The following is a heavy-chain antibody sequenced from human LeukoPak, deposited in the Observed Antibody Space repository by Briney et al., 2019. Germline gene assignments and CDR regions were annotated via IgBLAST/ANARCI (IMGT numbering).Heavy chain of an antibody. CDR1: GFPFSSYA. J-gene: IGHJ5*02. V-gene: IGHV3-23*01. CDR2: ISGSGGST. CDR3: AKSLFTTPNNWFDP. Sequence: GSLSLSCAASGFPFSSYAMSWVRQAPGKGLEWVSAISGSGGSTYYADSVKGRFTISRDNSKNTLYLQMNSLRAEDTAVYYCAKSLFTTPNNWFDPWGQGTLVTVSS. D-gene: IGHD1-14*01.